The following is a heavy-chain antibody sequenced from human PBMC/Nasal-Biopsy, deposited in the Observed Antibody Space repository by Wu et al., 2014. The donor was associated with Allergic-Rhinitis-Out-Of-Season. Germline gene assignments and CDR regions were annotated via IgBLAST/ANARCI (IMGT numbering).Heavy chain of an antibody. CDR1: GGSISSSSYY. J-gene: IGHJ3*02. CDR2: IYYSGST. CDR3: ARHAETYYDYVWAPGGSAFDI. Sequence: TLSLTCTVSGGSISSSSYYWGWIRQPPGRGVEWIGSIYYSGSTYYNPSLKSRVTISVDTSKNQFSLKLSSVTAADTAVYYCARHAETYYDYVWAPGGSAFDILGQGTMVTVSS. D-gene: IGHD3-16*01. V-gene: IGHV4-39*01.